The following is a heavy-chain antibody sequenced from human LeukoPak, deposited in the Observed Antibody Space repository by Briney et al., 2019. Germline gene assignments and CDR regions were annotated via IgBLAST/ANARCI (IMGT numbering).Heavy chain of an antibody. V-gene: IGHV3-33*01. CDR3: ARDRIAVAGTENWFDP. CDR1: GFTLSSYG. J-gene: IGHJ5*02. CDR2: IWYDGSNK. Sequence: PGGSLRLSCAASGFTLSSYGIHWVRQAPGKGLEWVAVIWYDGSNKYYADSMKGRFTISRDNSKNTLYLQMNSLRAEDTAVYYCARDRIAVAGTENWFDPWGQGTLVTVSS. D-gene: IGHD6-19*01.